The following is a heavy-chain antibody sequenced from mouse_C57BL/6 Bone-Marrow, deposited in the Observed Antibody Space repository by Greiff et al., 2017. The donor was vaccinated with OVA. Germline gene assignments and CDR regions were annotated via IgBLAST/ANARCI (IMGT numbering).Heavy chain of an antibody. J-gene: IGHJ1*03. V-gene: IGHV10-1*01. CDR3: VRQGKADTTSYWYFDV. CDR2: IRSKSNNYAT. D-gene: IGHD5-5*01. CDR1: GFSFNTYA. Sequence: EVNVVESGGGLVQPKGSLKLSCAASGFSFNTYAMNWVRQAPGKGLEWVARIRSKSNNYATYYADSVKDRFTISRDDSESMLYLQMNNLKTEDTAMYYCVRQGKADTTSYWYFDVWGTGTTVTVSS.